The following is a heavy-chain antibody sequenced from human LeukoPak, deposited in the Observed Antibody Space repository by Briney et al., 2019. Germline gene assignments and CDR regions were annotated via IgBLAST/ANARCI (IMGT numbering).Heavy chain of an antibody. D-gene: IGHD4-11*01. CDR3: ARTGLHGAYDI. Sequence: GGSLRLSCAAAGFTFSSYSMNWVRQAPGKGLEWASYISSSSSTIYYADSVKGRFTISRDNAKNSLYVQMNSLRDEDTAVYYCARTGLHGAYDIWGQGTMVTVSS. CDR1: GFTFSSYS. J-gene: IGHJ3*02. CDR2: ISSSSSTI. V-gene: IGHV3-48*02.